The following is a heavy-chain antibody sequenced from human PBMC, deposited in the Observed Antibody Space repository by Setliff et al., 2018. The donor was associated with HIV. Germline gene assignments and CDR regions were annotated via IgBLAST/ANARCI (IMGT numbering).Heavy chain of an antibody. V-gene: IGHV3-23*01. Sequence: PGGSLRLSCAVSGFTFSNSAMSWVRQAPGKGLEWVSSVATNGGSTYYAASVQGRFTISSDNSKSVVYLQMNSLRAEDTAVYYCVQGGLSSGWGPFWGQGTLVTVSS. CDR2: VATNGGST. J-gene: IGHJ4*02. D-gene: IGHD6-25*01. CDR3: VQGGLSSGWGPF. CDR1: GFTFSNSA.